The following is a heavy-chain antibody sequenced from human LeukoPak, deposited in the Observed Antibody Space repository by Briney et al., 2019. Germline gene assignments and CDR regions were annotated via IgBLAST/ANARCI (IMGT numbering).Heavy chain of an antibody. V-gene: IGHV3-21*01. Sequence: GGSLRLSCAASGFTFSDYSMNWVRQAPGKGLEWVSSISSSSSYILYADSVGGRFSISRDNDKNSLYLQMNSLRAEDTAVYYCARVQKSRKSVASAVDCRGQGTGVIVSS. J-gene: IGHJ4*02. CDR2: ISSSSSYI. CDR3: ARVQKSRKSVASAVDC. D-gene: IGHD5-12*01. CDR1: GFTFSDYS.